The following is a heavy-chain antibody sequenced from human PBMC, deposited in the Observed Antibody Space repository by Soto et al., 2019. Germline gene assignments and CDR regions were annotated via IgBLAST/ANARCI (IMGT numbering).Heavy chain of an antibody. CDR2: IYYTGIT. J-gene: IGHJ5*02. D-gene: IGHD3-3*01. V-gene: IGHV4-59*01. CDR1: GGSITDNY. Sequence: SETLSLTCSVSGGSITDNYWTWIRESPGKGLEWVGYIYYTGITNYNPSLKRRVTISLDRSKNQFSLKLDSVTAADTAVYICARALDYDFWGGRTWFDPWGQGTLVTVSP. CDR3: ARALDYDFWGGRTWFDP.